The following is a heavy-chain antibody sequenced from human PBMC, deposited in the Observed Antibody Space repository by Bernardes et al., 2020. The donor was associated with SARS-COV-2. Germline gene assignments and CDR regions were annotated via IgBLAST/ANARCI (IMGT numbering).Heavy chain of an antibody. Sequence: SETLSLTCSVSGGSISSGGDYWSWIRQHPGKGLEWIGYIYYSGSTYYNPSLKSRVTISVDTSKNRFSLKLSSVTAADTAVYYCARTTTTFGVLIAWFDPWGPGTLVTV. CDR2: IYYSGST. D-gene: IGHD3-3*01. CDR1: GGSISSGGDY. J-gene: IGHJ5*02. CDR3: ARTTTTFGVLIAWFDP. V-gene: IGHV4-31*03.